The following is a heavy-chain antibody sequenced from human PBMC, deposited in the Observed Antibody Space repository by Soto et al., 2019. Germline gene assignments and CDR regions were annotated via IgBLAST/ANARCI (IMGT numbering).Heavy chain of an antibody. CDR2: IYYSGST. V-gene: IGHV4-39*01. J-gene: IGHJ6*02. CDR1: GGSISSSSYY. CDR3: ARQPYDSSGYYYFYYYGMDV. Sequence: SETLSLTCTVSGGSISSSSYYWGWIRQPPGKGLEWIGSIYYSGSTYYNPSLKSRVTISVDTSKNQFSLKLSSVTAADTAVYYCARQPYDSSGYYYFYYYGMDVCGQGTTVTVS. D-gene: IGHD3-22*01.